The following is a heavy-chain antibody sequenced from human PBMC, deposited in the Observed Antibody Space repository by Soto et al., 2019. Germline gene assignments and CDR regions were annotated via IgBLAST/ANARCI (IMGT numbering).Heavy chain of an antibody. CDR2: IYPSDSDT. J-gene: IGHJ4*02. V-gene: IGHV5-51*01. CDR1: GYSFSSYW. D-gene: IGHD1-26*01. Sequence: GSLNISCKGSGYSFSSYWIGWVRQMSGEGLEWMGIIYPSDSDTRYSPSFQGQVTISADKSIYTAYLQWSSLKASDTAMYYCARGQVDTRLFDYWGQGTQVTVSP. CDR3: ARGQVDTRLFDY.